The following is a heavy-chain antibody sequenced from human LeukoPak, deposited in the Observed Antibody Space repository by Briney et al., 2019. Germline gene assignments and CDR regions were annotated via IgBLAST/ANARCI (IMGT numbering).Heavy chain of an antibody. V-gene: IGHV4-39*07. CDR1: GGSISSSSYY. CDR3: ARGDLRFLEWLPFDY. J-gene: IGHJ4*02. Sequence: SETLSLTCTVSGGSISSSSYYWGWLRQPPGKGLEWIGSIYYSGSTYYNPSLKSRVTISVDTSKNQFSLKLSSVTAADTAVYYCARGDLRFLEWLPFDYWGQGTLVTVSS. D-gene: IGHD3-3*01. CDR2: IYYSGST.